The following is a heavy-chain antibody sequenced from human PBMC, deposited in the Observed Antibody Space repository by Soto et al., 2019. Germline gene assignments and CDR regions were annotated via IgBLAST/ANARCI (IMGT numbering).Heavy chain of an antibody. D-gene: IGHD1-26*01. CDR2: ISAYNGNT. Sequence: AASVKVSCKASGYTFTSYGISWVRQAPGQGLEWMGWISAYNGNTNYAQKLQGRVTMTTDTSTSTAYMELRSLRSDDTAVYYCAREALLRLYYYYGMDVWGQGTTVTVSS. CDR1: GYTFTSYG. V-gene: IGHV1-18*01. CDR3: AREALLRLYYYYGMDV. J-gene: IGHJ6*02.